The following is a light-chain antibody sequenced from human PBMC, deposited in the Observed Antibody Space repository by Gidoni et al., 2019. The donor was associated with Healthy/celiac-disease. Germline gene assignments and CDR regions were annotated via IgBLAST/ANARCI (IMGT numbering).Light chain of an antibody. CDR3: QQLNSYPQAIT. CDR1: QGISSA. J-gene: IGKJ5*01. V-gene: IGKV1-13*02. CDR2: DAS. Sequence: AIQLTQSPSSLSASVGDRVTITCRASQGISSALAWYQQKPGKAPKLLIYDASSLESGVPSRFSGSGSGTDFTLTISSLQPEDVATYYCQQLNSYPQAITFGQGTRLEIK.